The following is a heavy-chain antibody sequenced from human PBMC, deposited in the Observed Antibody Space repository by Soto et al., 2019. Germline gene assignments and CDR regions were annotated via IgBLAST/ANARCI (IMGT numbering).Heavy chain of an antibody. V-gene: IGHV3-53*02. D-gene: IGHD2-15*01. CDR2: IYSAGTT. Sequence: EVQLVETGGGLIQPGGSLRLSCAASGFTVSSYYMSWVRQAPGKGPEWVSVIYSAGTTYYEDSVKGRFIISRDNTKNTLYLQMNNLRTEDNAVYYCASGATRDNRMEAPWGQGTLVTVSS. CDR1: GFTVSSYY. CDR3: ASGATRDNRMEAP. J-gene: IGHJ5*02.